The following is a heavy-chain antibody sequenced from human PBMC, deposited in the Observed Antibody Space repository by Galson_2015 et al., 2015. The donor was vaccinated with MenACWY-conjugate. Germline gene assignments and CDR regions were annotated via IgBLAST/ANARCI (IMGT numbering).Heavy chain of an antibody. CDR2: INHSGST. CDR3: ARGLGYSSSSRGSPHGGY. J-gene: IGHJ4*02. CDR1: GGSFSGYY. V-gene: IGHV4-34*01. Sequence: ETLSLTCAVYGGSFSGYYWSWIRQPPGKGLEWIGEINHSGSTNYNPSLKSRVTISVDTSKNQFSLKLSSVTAADTAVYYCARGLGYSSSSRGSPHGGYWGQGTLVTVSS. D-gene: IGHD6-6*01.